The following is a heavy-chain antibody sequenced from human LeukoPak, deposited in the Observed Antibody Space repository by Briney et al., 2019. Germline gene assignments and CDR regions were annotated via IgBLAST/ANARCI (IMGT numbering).Heavy chain of an antibody. D-gene: IGHD2-2*03. CDR1: GFSFSSFG. V-gene: IGHV3-30*02. CDR3: AKSQRGYCSSTSCYGDY. J-gene: IGHJ4*02. Sequence: GGSLRLSCAASGFSFSSFGMHWVRQAPGKGLEWVAFIRYDETNKFYADSVKGRFTISRDNSNNTLYLQMNSLRAEDSAVYHCAKSQRGYCSSTSCYGDYWGQGTLVTVSP. CDR2: IRYDETNK.